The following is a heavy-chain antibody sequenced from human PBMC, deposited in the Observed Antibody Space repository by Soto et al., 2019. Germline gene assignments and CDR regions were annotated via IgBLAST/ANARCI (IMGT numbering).Heavy chain of an antibody. D-gene: IGHD3-22*01. CDR1: GGTFSSYA. CDR2: IIPIFGTA. J-gene: IGHJ6*02. Sequence: ASVKVSCKASGGTFSSYAISWVRQAPGQGLEWMGGIIPIFGTANYAQKFQGRVTITADESTSTAYMELSSLRSEDTAVYYCASPEGSSGYHRGGRYYYGMDVWGQGTTVTVSS. V-gene: IGHV1-69*13. CDR3: ASPEGSSGYHRGGRYYYGMDV.